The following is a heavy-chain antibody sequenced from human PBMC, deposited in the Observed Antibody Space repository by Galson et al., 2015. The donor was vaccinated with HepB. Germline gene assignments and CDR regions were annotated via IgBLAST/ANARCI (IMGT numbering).Heavy chain of an antibody. CDR1: GFTFSSYG. V-gene: IGHV3-30*18. J-gene: IGHJ6*02. D-gene: IGHD2-2*01. CDR2: ISYDGSNK. Sequence: SLRLSCAASGFTFSSYGMHWVRQAPGKGLEWVAVISYDGSNKYYADSVKGRFTISRDNSKNTLYLQMNSLRAEDTAVYYCAKDIVVVPAAMYYYYGMDVWGQGTTVTVSS. CDR3: AKDIVVVPAAMYYYYGMDV.